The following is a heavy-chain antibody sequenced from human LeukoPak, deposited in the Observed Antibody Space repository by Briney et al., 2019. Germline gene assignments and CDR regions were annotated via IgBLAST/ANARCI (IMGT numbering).Heavy chain of an antibody. Sequence: PGGSLRLSCVASGFTFSSDAMTWVRQTPEKGLEWVSAISGSGGSTHYADSVKGRCTISRDNSKNTLYLQMNSLRAEDTAVYYCAKDYVDRGDYWGQGTLVTVSS. D-gene: IGHD5-12*01. CDR1: GFTFSSDA. CDR3: AKDYVDRGDY. CDR2: ISGSGGST. V-gene: IGHV3-23*01. J-gene: IGHJ4*02.